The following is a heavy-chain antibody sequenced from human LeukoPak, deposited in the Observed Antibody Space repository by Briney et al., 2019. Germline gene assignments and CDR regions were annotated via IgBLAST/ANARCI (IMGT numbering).Heavy chain of an antibody. CDR1: GFSFDNYA. CDR3: AKDRKAIVSLVSS. Sequence: PGGSLRLSCAASGFSFDNYAMTWVRQAPGKGLEWVSSLSSSGANIYYADSVKGRFTVSRDNSRNSLRLQMNSLRVEDTAVYYCAKDRKAIVSLVSSWGQGILVTVSS. J-gene: IGHJ5*02. V-gene: IGHV3-23*01. D-gene: IGHD5-18*01. CDR2: LSSSGANI.